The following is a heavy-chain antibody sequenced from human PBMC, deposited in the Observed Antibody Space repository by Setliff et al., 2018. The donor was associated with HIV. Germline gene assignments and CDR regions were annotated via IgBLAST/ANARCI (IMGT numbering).Heavy chain of an antibody. D-gene: IGHD6-19*01. CDR1: GYNFTSYG. J-gene: IGHJ3*02. Sequence: ASVKVSCKASGYNFTSYGISWVRQAPGQGLEWMGWISAYNGNTNYAKKLQGRVNITTDTSTSTAYMELRSLRSDDTAVYYCARAEGSAVGGLRDAFDIWGQGTMVTVSS. CDR3: ARAEGSAVGGLRDAFDI. V-gene: IGHV1-18*01. CDR2: ISAYNGNT.